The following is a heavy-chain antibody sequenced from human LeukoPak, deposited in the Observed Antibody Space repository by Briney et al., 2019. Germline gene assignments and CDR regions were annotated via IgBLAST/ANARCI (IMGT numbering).Heavy chain of an antibody. CDR2: IYYNGNT. CDR1: GYSTSSNNW. CDR3: ARNQAVAANRGASDV. Sequence: SDTLSLTCAVSGYSTSSNNWWAWVRQPPGKGLEWIGYIYYNGNTYYNPYNPSLTSRVTMSVDTSKNQFSLKLDSVTEIDTAMYYCARNQAVAANRGASDVWGQGTMVTVSS. J-gene: IGHJ3*01. V-gene: IGHV4-28*01. D-gene: IGHD6-19*01.